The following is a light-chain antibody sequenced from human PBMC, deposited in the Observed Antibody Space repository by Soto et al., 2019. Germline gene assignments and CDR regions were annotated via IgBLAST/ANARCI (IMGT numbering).Light chain of an antibody. CDR2: DAS. V-gene: IGKV1-5*01. J-gene: IGKJ1*01. CDR1: QSINNW. Sequence: DIQMTQSPSTLSASVGDRVNITCRASQSINNWLAWYQQKPGKAPKFLIFDASSLESGVPSRFSGSGSETEFTLTISSLQPDDFATYFCQHYDSFPWTFGQGTKVEV. CDR3: QHYDSFPWT.